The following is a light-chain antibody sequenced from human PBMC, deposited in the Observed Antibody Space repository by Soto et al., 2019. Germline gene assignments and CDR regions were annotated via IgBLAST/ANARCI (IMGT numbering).Light chain of an antibody. CDR1: SGDVGSYNL. CDR2: EVN. Sequence: QSALTQPASVSGSPGQSITISCTGTSGDVGSYNLVSWYQQHPGKAPKLMIYEVNKRPSGVSNRFSGSKSGNTASLTISGLQAEDEADYYCSSYAGSISLVFGGGTQLTVL. J-gene: IGLJ2*01. CDR3: SSYAGSISLV. V-gene: IGLV2-23*02.